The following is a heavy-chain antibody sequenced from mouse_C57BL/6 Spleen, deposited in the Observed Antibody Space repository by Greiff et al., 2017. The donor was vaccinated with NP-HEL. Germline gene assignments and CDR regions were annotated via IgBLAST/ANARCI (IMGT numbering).Heavy chain of an antibody. J-gene: IGHJ2*01. CDR3: ARGGITTVVATDY. V-gene: IGHV1-19*01. D-gene: IGHD1-1*01. CDR2: INPYNGGT. CDR1: GYTFTDYY. Sequence: EVQLQQSGPVLVKPGASVKMSCKASGYTFTDYYMNWVKQSHGKSLEWIGVINPYNGGTSYNQKFKGKATLTVDKSSSTAYMELNSLTSEDSAVYYCARGGITTVVATDYWGQGTTLTVSS.